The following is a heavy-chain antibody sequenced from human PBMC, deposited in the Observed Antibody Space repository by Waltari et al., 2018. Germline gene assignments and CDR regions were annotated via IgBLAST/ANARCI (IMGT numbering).Heavy chain of an antibody. D-gene: IGHD3-3*01. CDR2: IIPIFGTA. V-gene: IGHV1-69*05. CDR3: ARERRSGSSSFDI. CDR1: GGTFSRYA. Sequence: QVQLVQSGAEVKKPGSSVKVSCKGSGGTFSRYAISWVRQATGQGLEWMGGIIPIFGTANYAQKFHGSLTITTDESTSTAYRELSSLRSEDTAVYYCARERRSGSSSFDIWGQGTMVTVSS. J-gene: IGHJ3*02.